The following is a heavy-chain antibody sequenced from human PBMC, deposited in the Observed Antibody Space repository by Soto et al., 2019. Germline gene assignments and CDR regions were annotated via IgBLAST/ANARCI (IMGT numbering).Heavy chain of an antibody. CDR1: GFTFSIYA. CDR2: ISYDGTIT. V-gene: IGHV3-64*02. Sequence: GGSLRLSCAASGFTFSIYAMHWVRQAPGKGLEYVSAISYDGTITYYADSVKGRFTISRDDSRNTVYLQMGSLRPEDMAVYYCVKDKGDDYAWGPRGFDPWGQGTLVTVSS. CDR3: VKDKGDDYAWGPRGFDP. J-gene: IGHJ5*02. D-gene: IGHD3-16*01.